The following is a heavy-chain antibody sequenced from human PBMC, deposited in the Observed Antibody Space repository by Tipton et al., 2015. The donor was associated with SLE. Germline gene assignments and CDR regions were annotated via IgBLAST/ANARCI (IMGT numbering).Heavy chain of an antibody. CDR1: GFTVSSNY. D-gene: IGHD2-21*01. CDR3: ARAVDCGGDCYSFDY. Sequence: SLRLSCAASGFTVSSNYMSWVRQAPGKGLEWVSVIYSGGSTYYADSGKGRFTISRDNSKNTLYLQMNSLRAEDTALYYWARAVDCGGDCYSFDYWGQGTLVTVSS. J-gene: IGHJ4*02. CDR2: IYSGGST. V-gene: IGHV3-53*01.